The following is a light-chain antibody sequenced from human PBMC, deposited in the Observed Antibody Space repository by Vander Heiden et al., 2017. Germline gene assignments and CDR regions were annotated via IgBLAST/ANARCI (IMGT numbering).Light chain of an antibody. CDR3: QQDDSTFLT. CDR1: QSVLYSSNNKNY. V-gene: IGKV4-1*01. Sequence: DIVMTQSPDSLAVSLGERATINCKSSQSVLYSSNNKNYLAWYQQKPGQPPKRLIYWASTRESGVPDRFSGSGSGTDFTLTISSLQAEDVAVYYCQQDDSTFLTFGGGTKVEIK. J-gene: IGKJ4*01. CDR2: WAS.